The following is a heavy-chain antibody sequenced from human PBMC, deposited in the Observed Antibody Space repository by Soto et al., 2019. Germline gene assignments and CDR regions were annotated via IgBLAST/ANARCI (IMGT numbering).Heavy chain of an antibody. V-gene: IGHV4-61*08. Sequence: SETLSLTCTVSGGSISSGGYYWSWIRQHPGKGLEWIGYIYYSGSTNYNPSLKSRVTISVDTSKNQFSLNLSSVTAADTAVYYCARVQIRQQWLAVEGNPYYFDYWGQGTLVTVSS. CDR3: ARVQIRQQWLAVEGNPYYFDY. D-gene: IGHD6-19*01. CDR2: IYYSGST. J-gene: IGHJ4*02. CDR1: GGSISSGGYY.